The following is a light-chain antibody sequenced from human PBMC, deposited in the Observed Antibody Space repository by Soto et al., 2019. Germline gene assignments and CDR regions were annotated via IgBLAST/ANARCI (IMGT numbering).Light chain of an antibody. J-gene: IGLJ2*01. Sequence: QSALTQPPSSYGTPGQRVTISCSGSSSNIGSNTVNWYQHLPGTAPKLLIYSNNQRPSGVPDRFSGSKSGTSASLAISGLQSEDEADYYCAAWDDSLNGVVFGGGTKVTVL. CDR2: SNN. CDR1: SSNIGSNT. CDR3: AAWDDSLNGVV. V-gene: IGLV1-44*01.